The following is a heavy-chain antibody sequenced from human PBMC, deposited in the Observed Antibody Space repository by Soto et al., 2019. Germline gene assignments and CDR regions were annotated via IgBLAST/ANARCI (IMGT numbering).Heavy chain of an antibody. J-gene: IGHJ4*02. CDR2: ISGSGAGT. CDR3: AKDRAFGYNPLDY. V-gene: IGHV3-23*01. CDR1: RLTFSSFA. D-gene: IGHD3-16*01. Sequence: EVELLESGGSLVQPGGSLRLSCAASRLTFSSFAMSWVRQVPGKGLEWVSSISGSGAGTYYADSVKGRFTVSRDNAKNILYLQMDSLRAEDTALYYCAKDRAFGYNPLDYWGQGTLVTVSS.